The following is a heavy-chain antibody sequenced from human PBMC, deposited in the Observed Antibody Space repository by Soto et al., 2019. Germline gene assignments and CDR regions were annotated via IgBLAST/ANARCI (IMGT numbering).Heavy chain of an antibody. Sequence: XESLSLSCVASGFDFRSYEMNWVRQAPGKGLEWVSNIRANDESIYYADSVKGRVSVSRDNAKNSLFLEMNSLRVDDTAVYYCARETLRDAIDIWGQRTMVTVSS. CDR3: ARETLRDAIDI. J-gene: IGHJ3*02. CDR1: GFDFRSYE. V-gene: IGHV3-48*03. CDR2: IRANDESI.